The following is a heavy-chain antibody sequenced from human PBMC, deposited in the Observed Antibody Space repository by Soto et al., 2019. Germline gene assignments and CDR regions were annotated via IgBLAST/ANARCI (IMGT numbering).Heavy chain of an antibody. V-gene: IGHV3-9*01. CDR2: ISWNSGSI. CDR3: AKSFRGYYYYYMDV. J-gene: IGHJ6*03. CDR1: GFTFDDYA. Sequence: GGSLRLSCAASGFTFDDYAMHWVRQAPGKGLEWVSGISWNSGSIGYADSVKGRFTISRDNAKNSLYLQMNSLRVEDTALYYCAKSFRGYYYYYMDVWGKGTTVTV.